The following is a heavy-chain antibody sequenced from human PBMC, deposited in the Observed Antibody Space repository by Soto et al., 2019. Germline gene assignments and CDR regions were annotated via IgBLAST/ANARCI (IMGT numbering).Heavy chain of an antibody. Sequence: EVQLLESGGGLVQPGGSLRLSCAASGFTFSNYVMNWVRQAPGKGLEWVSTISYSADKTFYADSVKGRFTISRDNSRDTRFLQMNSLRADDAAVYYCARRARTATTNWGAFEIWGQGTMVTVSS. J-gene: IGHJ3*02. V-gene: IGHV3-23*01. CDR1: GFTFSNYV. D-gene: IGHD1-7*01. CDR2: ISYSADKT. CDR3: ARRARTATTNWGAFEI.